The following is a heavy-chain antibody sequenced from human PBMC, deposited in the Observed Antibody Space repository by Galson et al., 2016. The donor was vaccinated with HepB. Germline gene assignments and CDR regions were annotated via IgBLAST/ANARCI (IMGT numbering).Heavy chain of an antibody. CDR2: ITYSGTT. D-gene: IGHD4-17*01. V-gene: IGHV4-39*01. CDR3: ARQHPTGDAPDL. CDR1: GDPIDSASHY. J-gene: IGHJ5*02. Sequence: ETLSLTCTVSGDPIDSASHYWGWIRQPPGKRLEWVGSITYSGTTYYNPSLKSRVTVSVDTSRDHFSLMLESVTAADTAVYYCARQHPTGDAPDLWGQGTLVTVSS.